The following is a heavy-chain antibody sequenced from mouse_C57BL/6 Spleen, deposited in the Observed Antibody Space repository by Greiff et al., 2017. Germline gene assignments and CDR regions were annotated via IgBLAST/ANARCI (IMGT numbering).Heavy chain of an antibody. V-gene: IGHV1-82*01. Sequence: QVQLQQSGPELVKPGASVKISCKASGYAFSSSWMNWVKQRPGKGLEWIGRIYPGDGDTNYNGKFKGKATLTADKSSSTAYMQLSSLTSEDSAVYFCARTTTAFDYWGQGTTLTVSS. D-gene: IGHD1-2*01. J-gene: IGHJ2*01. CDR1: GYAFSSSW. CDR3: ARTTTAFDY. CDR2: IYPGDGDT.